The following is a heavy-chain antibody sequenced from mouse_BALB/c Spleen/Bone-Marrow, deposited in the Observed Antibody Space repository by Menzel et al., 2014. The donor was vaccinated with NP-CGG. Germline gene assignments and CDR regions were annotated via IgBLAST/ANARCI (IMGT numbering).Heavy chain of an antibody. V-gene: IGHV1-7*01. J-gene: IGHJ3*01. Sequence: VQLQQSGAELAKPGASVKMSCKASGYTFTTFWMHWVKQRPGQGLEWIGYINPTTSYTEYSQKFKDKATLTADKSSSTAYMQLSSLTSEDSAVYYGANGNSFAYWGQGTLVTVSA. CDR2: INPTTSYT. CDR3: ANGNSFAY. CDR1: GYTFTTFW. D-gene: IGHD2-1*01.